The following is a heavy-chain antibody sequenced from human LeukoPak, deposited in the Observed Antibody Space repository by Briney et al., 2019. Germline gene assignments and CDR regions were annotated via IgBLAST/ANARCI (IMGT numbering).Heavy chain of an antibody. CDR3: AKDQSGSYFGY. D-gene: IGHD1-26*01. V-gene: IGHV3-30-3*01. J-gene: IGHJ4*02. CDR2: ISYDGSNK. CDR1: GFTFSSYA. Sequence: PGRSLRLSCAASGFTFSSYAMHWVRQAPGKGLEWVAVISYDGSNKYYADSVKGRFTISRDNSKNTLYLQMNSLRAEDTAVYYCAKDQSGSYFGYWGQGTLVTVSS.